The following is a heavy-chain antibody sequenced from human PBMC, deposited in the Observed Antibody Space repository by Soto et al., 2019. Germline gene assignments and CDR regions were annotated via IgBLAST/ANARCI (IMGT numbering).Heavy chain of an antibody. Sequence: PSETLSLTCAVSGDSVTSNVWWSWVRQPPGKGLEWIGEAYHNGLTDYNPSLKSRVTMSVDTSKNEFSLKLTSLTAADTAIYYCARDAAVPGQSDRFDYSYPATLLTVSS. D-gene: IGHD6-19*01. J-gene: IGHJ4*02. CDR1: GDSVTSNVW. V-gene: IGHV4-4*02. CDR3: ARDAAVPGQSDRFDY. CDR2: AYHNGLT.